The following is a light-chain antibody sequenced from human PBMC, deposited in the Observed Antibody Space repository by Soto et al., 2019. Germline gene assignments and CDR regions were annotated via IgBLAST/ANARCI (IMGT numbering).Light chain of an antibody. CDR2: DAS. CDR3: QHRSDWPWT. Sequence: EIVLRQSPATLSLSPGERATLSSRASQTVGIYLAWYQQKPGQAPRLLIYDASNRAAGIPARFSGSGSGTDFTLTISSLEPEDFAIYYCQHRSDWPWTFGQGTKVDIK. CDR1: QTVGIY. V-gene: IGKV3-11*01. J-gene: IGKJ1*01.